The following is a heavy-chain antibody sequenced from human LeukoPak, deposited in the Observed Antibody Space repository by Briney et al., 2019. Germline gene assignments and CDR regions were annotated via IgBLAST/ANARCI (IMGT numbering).Heavy chain of an antibody. CDR1: GYTFTSYD. CDR3: ARVKAEAGTPFDY. V-gene: IGHV1-8*01. J-gene: IGHJ4*02. CDR2: VNPNSGNT. Sequence: ASVKVSCKASGYTFTSYDINWVRQATGQGLEWMGWVNPNSGNTGYAQKFQGRVTMTRNTSISTAYMELSSLRSEDTAVYYCARVKAEAGTPFDYWGQGTLVTVSS. D-gene: IGHD6-13*01.